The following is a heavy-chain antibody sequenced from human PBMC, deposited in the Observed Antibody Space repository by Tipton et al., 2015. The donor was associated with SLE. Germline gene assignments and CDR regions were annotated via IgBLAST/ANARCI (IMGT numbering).Heavy chain of an antibody. Sequence: TLSLTCTVSGGSISSHYWSWIRQPPGKGLEWIGYIYYSGSTNYNPSLKSRVTISVDTSKNQFSLKLSSVTAADTAVYYCAREPVAGTDYWGQGTLVTVSS. CDR2: IYYSGST. J-gene: IGHJ4*02. CDR1: GGSISSHY. V-gene: IGHV4-59*11. CDR3: AREPVAGTDY. D-gene: IGHD6-19*01.